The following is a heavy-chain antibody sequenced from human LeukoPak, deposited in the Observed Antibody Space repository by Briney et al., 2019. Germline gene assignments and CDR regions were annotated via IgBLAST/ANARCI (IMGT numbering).Heavy chain of an antibody. CDR3: ARDGMRGMGPYCSSTSCYTSCYYYGMDV. V-gene: IGHV1-18*01. J-gene: IGHJ6*02. D-gene: IGHD2-2*02. Sequence: ASVKVSCKASGYTFTSYGISWVRQAPGQGLEWMGWISAYNGNTNYAQKLQGRVTMTTDTSTSTAYMELRSLRSDDTAVYYCARDGMRGMGPYCSSTSCYTSCYYYGMDVWGQGTTVTVSS. CDR2: ISAYNGNT. CDR1: GYTFTSYG.